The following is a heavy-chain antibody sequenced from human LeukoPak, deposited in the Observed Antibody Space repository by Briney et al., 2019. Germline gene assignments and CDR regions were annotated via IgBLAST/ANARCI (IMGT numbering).Heavy chain of an antibody. J-gene: IGHJ3*01. CDR3: TRDRRPDAFDV. CDR2: ITLDSSTI. V-gene: IGHV3-48*01. CDR1: GFTFTNYN. Sequence: GGSLRLSCTASGFTFTNYNMNWVRQAPGKGLEFISYITLDSSTIYYADSVKGRFTISRDNAKNSLFLQMNSLRAEDTAVYYCTRDRRPDAFDVWGKGTMVTVSS.